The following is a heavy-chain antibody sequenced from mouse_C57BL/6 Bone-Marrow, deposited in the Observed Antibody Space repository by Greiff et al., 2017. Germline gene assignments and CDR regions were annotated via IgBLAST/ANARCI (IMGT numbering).Heavy chain of an antibody. CDR1: GYTFTDYY. J-gene: IGHJ2*01. CDR2: INPYNGGT. Sequence: VQLQQSGPVLVKPGASVKMSCKASGYTFTDYYMNWVKQSHGKSLEWIGVINPYNGGTNYNQKFKGKATLTVDTSSSTAYMQLSSLTSEDSAVYYCARPLITEDYFDYWGQGTTLTVSS. V-gene: IGHV1-19*01. CDR3: ARPLITEDYFDY. D-gene: IGHD1-1*01.